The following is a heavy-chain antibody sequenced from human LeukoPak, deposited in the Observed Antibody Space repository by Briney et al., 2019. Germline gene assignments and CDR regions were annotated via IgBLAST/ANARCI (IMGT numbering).Heavy chain of an antibody. CDR2: IYYSGST. D-gene: IGHD3-10*01. CDR1: GGSISSYY. J-gene: IGHJ4*02. Sequence: SETLSLTCTVSGGSISSYYWSGLRQPPGKGLDWIGDIYYSGSTNYNPSLQSRVTISVDTSKNQFSLKLSSVTAADTAVYYCAREYGSGPYTFGYWGQGTLVTVSS. CDR3: AREYGSGPYTFGY. V-gene: IGHV4-59*01.